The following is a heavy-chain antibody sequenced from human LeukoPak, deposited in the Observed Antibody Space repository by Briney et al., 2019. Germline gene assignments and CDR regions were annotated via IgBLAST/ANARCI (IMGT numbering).Heavy chain of an antibody. CDR1: GGSISSSSYY. CDR2: IYYSGST. Sequence: SETLSLTCTVSGGSISSSSYYWGWIRQPPGKGLEWIGSIYYSGSTYYNPSLKSRVTISVDTSKNQFSLKLSSVTAADTAVYYCARHKRRGSSPTVFDYWGQGTLVTVSS. CDR3: ARHKRRGSSPTVFDY. D-gene: IGHD1-26*01. J-gene: IGHJ4*02. V-gene: IGHV4-39*01.